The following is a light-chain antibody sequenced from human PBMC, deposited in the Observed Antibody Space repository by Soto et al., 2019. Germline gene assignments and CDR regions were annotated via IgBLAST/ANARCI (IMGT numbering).Light chain of an antibody. CDR2: GAS. J-gene: IGKJ1*01. V-gene: IGKV3D-20*02. Sequence: EIVLTQSPGTLSLSPGNRDTLSCRASQSISSSYLAWYQQRPGQAPRLLIYGASSRATGIPDRFSGSGSGTEFTLTISSLEPEDFAVYYCQQRSNWPTFGKGTKVDIK. CDR3: QQRSNWPT. CDR1: QSISSSY.